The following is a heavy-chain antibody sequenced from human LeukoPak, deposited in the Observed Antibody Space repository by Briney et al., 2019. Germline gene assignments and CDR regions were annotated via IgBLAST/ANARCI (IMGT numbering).Heavy chain of an antibody. Sequence: ASVTVSCKVSGYTLTELSMHWVRQAPGKGLEWMGGFYPEDGETIYAQKFQGRVTMTEDTSTDTAYMELSSLRSEDTAVYYCATVGYCSSTSCSYFDYWGQGTLVTVSS. CDR3: ATVGYCSSTSCSYFDY. CDR1: GYTLTELS. V-gene: IGHV1-24*01. J-gene: IGHJ4*02. D-gene: IGHD2-2*01. CDR2: FYPEDGET.